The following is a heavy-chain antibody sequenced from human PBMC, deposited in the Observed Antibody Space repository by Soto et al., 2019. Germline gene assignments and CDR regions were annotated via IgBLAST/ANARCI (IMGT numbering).Heavy chain of an antibody. Sequence: SVKVSCKASGGAFSSYAISWVRQAPGQGLEWMGGIIPIFGTANYAQKFQGRVTITADESTSTAYMELSSLRSEDTAVYYCARDLRAAQAAAVYYYGMDVWGQGTTVTVSS. CDR3: ARDLRAAQAAAVYYYGMDV. V-gene: IGHV1-69*13. CDR2: IIPIFGTA. CDR1: GGAFSSYA. J-gene: IGHJ6*02.